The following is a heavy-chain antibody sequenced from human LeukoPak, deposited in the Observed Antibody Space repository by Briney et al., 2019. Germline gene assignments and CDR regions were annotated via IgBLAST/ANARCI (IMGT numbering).Heavy chain of an antibody. CDR2: IKQDGSEK. Sequence: GGSLRLSCAASGITFSSYWMSWVRQAPGKGLEWVANIKQDGSEKYYVDSVKGRFTISRDNAKNSLYLQMNSLRAEDTAVYYCARDGNIVGATTSGAPRFDPWGQGTLVTVSS. CDR3: ARDGNIVGATTSGAPRFDP. D-gene: IGHD1-26*01. CDR1: GITFSSYW. V-gene: IGHV3-7*01. J-gene: IGHJ5*02.